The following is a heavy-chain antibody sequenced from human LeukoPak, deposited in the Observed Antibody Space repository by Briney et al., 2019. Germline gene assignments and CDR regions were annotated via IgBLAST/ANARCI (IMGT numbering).Heavy chain of an antibody. D-gene: IGHD3-22*01. J-gene: IGHJ4*02. Sequence: PSETLSLTCAVFGGSFSGNYWSWIRQSPGKGLEWIGEINQSGSTNYSPSLKSRVTISVDTSKNQFSLKLSSVTAADTAVYYCARGPTIIYYEGSGYYIFDYWGQGTLVTVSS. CDR3: ARGPTIIYYEGSGYYIFDY. CDR1: GGSFSGNY. V-gene: IGHV4-34*01. CDR2: INQSGST.